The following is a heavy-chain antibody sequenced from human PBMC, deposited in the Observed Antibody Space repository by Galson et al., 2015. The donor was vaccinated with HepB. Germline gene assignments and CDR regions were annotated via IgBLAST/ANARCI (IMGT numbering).Heavy chain of an antibody. D-gene: IGHD6-13*01. Sequence: PALVKPTQTLTLTCTFSGFSLSTSGMCVSWIRQPPGKALEWLARIDWDDDKYYSTSLKTRLTISKDTSKNHVVLTMTNMDPVDTATYYCARAGIAAVATGGLDYYCGMDVWGQGTTVTVSS. CDR1: GFSLSTSGMC. V-gene: IGHV2-70*11. J-gene: IGHJ6*02. CDR2: IDWDDDK. CDR3: ARAGIAAVATGGLDYYCGMDV.